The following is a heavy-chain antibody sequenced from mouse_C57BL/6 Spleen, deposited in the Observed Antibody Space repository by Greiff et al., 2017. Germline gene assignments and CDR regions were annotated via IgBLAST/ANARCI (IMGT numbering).Heavy chain of an antibody. V-gene: IGHV1-64*01. CDR3: AREAIWGTTAMDY. CDR2: IHPNSGST. CDR1: GYTFTSYW. D-gene: IGHD1-1*01. Sequence: VQLQQPGAELVKPGASVKLSCKASGYTFTSYWMHWVKQRPGQGLEWIGMIHPNSGSTNYNEKFKSKATLTVDTSSSTAYMQLSSLTSEDSAVYYCAREAIWGTTAMDYWGQGTSVTVSS. J-gene: IGHJ4*01.